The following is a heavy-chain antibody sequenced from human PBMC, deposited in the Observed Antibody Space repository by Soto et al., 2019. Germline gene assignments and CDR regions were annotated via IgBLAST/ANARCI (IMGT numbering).Heavy chain of an antibody. D-gene: IGHD3-22*01. CDR1: GYTVNELS. CDR3: AKQYDSRPYDAFDI. Sequence: ASVKVSCKVSGYTVNELSIHWVRQAPGKGLEWLGGFDPEGGKTIYAQTLQGRLAMTEDTSADTAYMELSSLRSEDTAVYYCAKQYDSRPYDAFDIWGQGTMVTVSS. CDR2: FDPEGGKT. V-gene: IGHV1-24*01. J-gene: IGHJ3*02.